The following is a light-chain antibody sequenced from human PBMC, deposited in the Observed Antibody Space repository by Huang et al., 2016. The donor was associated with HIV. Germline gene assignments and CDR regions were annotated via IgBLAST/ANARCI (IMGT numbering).Light chain of an antibody. CDR2: DAS. CDR3: QQRSNWPPLT. J-gene: IGKJ4*01. Sequence: EIVLTQSPVTLSLSPGDRATRSCRASQSLSTNLAWYQQKPGQAPRLLIYDASSRASGIPARFRGRGSGTDFTLTISSLEPEDFAIYYCQQRSNWPPLTFGGGTKVEMK. V-gene: IGKV3-11*01. CDR1: QSLSTN.